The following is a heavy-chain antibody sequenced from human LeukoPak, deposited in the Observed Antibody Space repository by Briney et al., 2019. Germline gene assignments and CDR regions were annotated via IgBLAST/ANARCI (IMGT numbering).Heavy chain of an antibody. D-gene: IGHD1-1*01. J-gene: IGHJ4*02. CDR3: ARAPGYGAAYYFDY. V-gene: IGHV3-30*04. CDR1: GFTFSKFA. CDR2: VSYDGSYK. Sequence: PGGSLRLSCAAAGFTFSKFAMHWVRQAPGKGLEWVAVVSYDGSYKYYADSVKGRFTISRDNSKNTLYLQMNSLRAEDTAVYYCARAPGYGAAYYFDYWGRGTLVTVSS.